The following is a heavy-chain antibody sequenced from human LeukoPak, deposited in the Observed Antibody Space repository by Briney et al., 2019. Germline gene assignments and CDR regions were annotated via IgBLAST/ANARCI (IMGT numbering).Heavy chain of an antibody. J-gene: IGHJ4*02. CDR1: GFIFNNFA. V-gene: IGHV3-23*01. CDR2: ISSGVGIT. CDR3: AKDKQQLAYFDS. D-gene: IGHD6-13*01. Sequence: GGSLRLSCAASGFIFNNFAMSWVRQAPGKGLEWVSGISSGVGITYYTDSVKGRFTISRDNSKNTLYLRMNNLRAEDTAVYYCAKDKQQLAYFDSWGQGTLVTVSS.